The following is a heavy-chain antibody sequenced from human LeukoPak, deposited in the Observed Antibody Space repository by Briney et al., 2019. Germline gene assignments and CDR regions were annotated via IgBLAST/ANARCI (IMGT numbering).Heavy chain of an antibody. Sequence: GASVKVSCKAPGYTFTNYGISWVRQAPGQGLEWMGWISAYNGNTNYAQKLQGRVTMTTDTSTSTAYMELRSLRSDDTAVYYCARGNYDILTGPRRTDAFDIWGQGTKVTVSS. J-gene: IGHJ3*02. D-gene: IGHD3-9*01. CDR3: ARGNYDILTGPRRTDAFDI. V-gene: IGHV1-18*01. CDR2: ISAYNGNT. CDR1: GYTFTNYG.